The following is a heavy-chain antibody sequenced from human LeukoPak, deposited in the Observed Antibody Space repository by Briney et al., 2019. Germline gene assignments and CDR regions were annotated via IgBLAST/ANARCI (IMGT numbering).Heavy chain of an antibody. D-gene: IGHD3-9*01. V-gene: IGHV1-69*05. CDR3: ARGPHRGDILTGSQYYFDY. J-gene: IGHJ4*02. CDR2: IIPIFGTA. CDR1: GGTFSSYA. Sequence: ASVKVSCKASGGTFSSYAISWVRQAPGQGLEWMGGIIPIFGTANYAQKFQGRVTITTDESTSTAYMELSSLRSEDTAVYYCARGPHRGDILTGSQYYFDYWGQGTLVTVSS.